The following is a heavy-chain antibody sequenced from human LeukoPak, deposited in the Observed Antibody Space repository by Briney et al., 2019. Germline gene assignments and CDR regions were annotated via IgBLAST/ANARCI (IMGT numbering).Heavy chain of an antibody. V-gene: IGHV3-23*01. CDR2: ISGSGGST. Sequence: PGGSLRLSCAASGFTFSSYAMSWVRQAPGKGLEWVSGISGSGGSTYYADSVKGRFTISRDNSKNTLYLQMNGLRAEDTAVYYCAKTRRWTRGENDYWGQGTLVTVSS. CDR1: GFTFSSYA. D-gene: IGHD3-10*01. J-gene: IGHJ4*02. CDR3: AKTRRWTRGENDY.